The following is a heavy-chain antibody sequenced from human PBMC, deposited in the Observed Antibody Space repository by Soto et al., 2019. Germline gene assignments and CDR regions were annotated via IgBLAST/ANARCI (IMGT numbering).Heavy chain of an antibody. CDR1: RFTFSSYA. D-gene: IGHD3-16*01. V-gene: IGHV3-30-3*01. J-gene: IGHJ6*02. Sequence: QVQLVESGGGVVQPGKSLRLSCAASRFTFSSYAMDWVRQAPGKGLEWVAVISHDGSEKYYGDSVKGRFTISRDNPKNTVSLQMNSLRPDDRAVYYSARAAGYVNHYYYAMDVWGQSTGVTVCS. CDR3: ARAAGYVNHYYYAMDV. CDR2: ISHDGSEK.